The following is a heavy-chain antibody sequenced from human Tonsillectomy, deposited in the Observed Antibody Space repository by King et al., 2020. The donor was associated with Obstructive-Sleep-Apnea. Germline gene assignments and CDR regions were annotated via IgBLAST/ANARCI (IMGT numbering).Heavy chain of an antibody. J-gene: IGHJ4*02. CDR3: AKDLSRGWYSPLDG. D-gene: IGHD6-19*01. CDR2: ISWNSGSI. CDR1: GFTFDDYA. Sequence: VQLVESGGGLVQPGRSLRLSCAASGFTFDDYAMHWVRQAPGKGLEWVSGISWNSGSIGYADSGKGRFTISRDNAKNSLYLQMNSLRAEDTALYYCAKDLSRGWYSPLDGWGQGTLLTVSS. V-gene: IGHV3-9*01.